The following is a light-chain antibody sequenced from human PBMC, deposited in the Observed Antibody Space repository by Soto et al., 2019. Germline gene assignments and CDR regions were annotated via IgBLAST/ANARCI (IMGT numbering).Light chain of an antibody. CDR1: QSVSNN. CDR3: QQYNDWEAWT. J-gene: IGKJ1*01. Sequence: EIVMTQSAATLSVSPGESVTLSCRASQSVSNNVDWDQQKTGQAPRLFMYAASTRPIGIPLSFRGSGSGREFIITISSLQSEDVAVYHCQQYNDWEAWTFGQGTRVEIK. V-gene: IGKV3-15*01. CDR2: AAS.